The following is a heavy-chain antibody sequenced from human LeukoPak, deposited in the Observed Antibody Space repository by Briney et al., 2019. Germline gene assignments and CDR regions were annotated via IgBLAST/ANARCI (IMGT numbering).Heavy chain of an antibody. CDR2: ISAYNGST. J-gene: IGHJ5*02. D-gene: IGHD3-3*01. V-gene: IGHV1-18*01. Sequence: ASVKVSCKASAYTFTNYGISWVRQAPGQGLEWMGWISAYNGSTNYAQKLQGRVTMTTDTSTSTAYMELRSLRSDDTAVYYCARDLSSYDFWSAYANWFDPWGQGTLVTVSS. CDR3: ARDLSSYDFWSAYANWFDP. CDR1: AYTFTNYG.